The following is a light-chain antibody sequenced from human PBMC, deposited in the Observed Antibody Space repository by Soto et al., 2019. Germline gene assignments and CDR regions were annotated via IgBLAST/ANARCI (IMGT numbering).Light chain of an antibody. CDR1: SSDVGGYAY. V-gene: IGLV2-14*01. Sequence: QSALTQPASVSGSPGQSITISCTGTSSDVGGYAYVSWYQQYPGKAPKLVISEVSNRPSGVSLRFSGSRSGNTASLTISGLQAEDEADYYCSSYTSRNTPVFGGGTKVTVL. CDR3: SSYTSRNTPV. CDR2: EVS. J-gene: IGLJ2*01.